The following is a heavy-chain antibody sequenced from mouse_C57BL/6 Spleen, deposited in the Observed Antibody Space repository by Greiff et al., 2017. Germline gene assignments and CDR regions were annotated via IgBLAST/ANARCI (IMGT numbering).Heavy chain of an antibody. CDR1: GYTFTDYY. D-gene: IGHD1-1*01. CDR3: ARNYYDYFDY. CDR2: IYPGSGNT. V-gene: IGHV1-76*01. Sequence: VQVVESGAELVRPGASVKLSCKASGYTFTDYYINWVKQRPGQGLEWIARIYPGSGNTYYNEKFKGKATLTAEKSSSTAYMQLSSLTSEDSAVYFCARNYYDYFDYWGQGTTLTVSS. J-gene: IGHJ2*01.